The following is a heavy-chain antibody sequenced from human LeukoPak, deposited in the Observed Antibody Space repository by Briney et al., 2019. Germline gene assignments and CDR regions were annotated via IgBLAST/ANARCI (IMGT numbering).Heavy chain of an antibody. CDR1: GFTFNNYW. CDR2: IRYDGSEK. J-gene: IGHJ5*01. Sequence: PGGSLRLSCEASGFTFNNYWMSWVRQAPGKGLEWVANIRYDGSEKYYVDSVKGRFTISRDNAKNSLYLQMNSLRTEDTAVYYCARESLYGNWFDSWGQGTLVTVSS. V-gene: IGHV3-7*01. CDR3: ARESLYGNWFDS. D-gene: IGHD2-8*01.